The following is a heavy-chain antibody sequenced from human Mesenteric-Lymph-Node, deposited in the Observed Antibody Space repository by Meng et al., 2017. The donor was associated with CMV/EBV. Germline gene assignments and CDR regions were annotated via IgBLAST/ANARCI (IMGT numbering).Heavy chain of an antibody. CDR1: GGSVSGYY. CDR3: ATYSSSWYDGYNWFDP. Sequence: YGGSVSGYYWSWIRQPPGKGLEWIGEINHSGSTNYNPSLKSRVTISVDTSKSQFSLKLSSVTAADTAVYYCATYSSSWYDGYNWFDPWGQGTLVTVSS. D-gene: IGHD6-13*01. CDR2: INHSGST. V-gene: IGHV4-34*01. J-gene: IGHJ5*02.